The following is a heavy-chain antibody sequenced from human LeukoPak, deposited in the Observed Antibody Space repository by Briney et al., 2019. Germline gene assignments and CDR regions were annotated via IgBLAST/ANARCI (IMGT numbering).Heavy chain of an antibody. CDR1: GDSIITSSYY. CDR3: ARHKDYYYSYMDV. J-gene: IGHJ6*03. V-gene: IGHV4-39*01. Sequence: SETLSLTCSVSGDSIITSSYYWGWIRQPPGKGLEWIGTIYYSGSTYYNPSLTSRVTISVDTSKNQFSLKLSSVTAADTAVYYCARHKDYYYSYMDVWGKGTTVTISS. CDR2: IYYSGST.